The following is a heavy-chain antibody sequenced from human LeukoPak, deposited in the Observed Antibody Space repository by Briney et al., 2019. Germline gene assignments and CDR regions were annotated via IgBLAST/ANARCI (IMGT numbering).Heavy chain of an antibody. CDR2: ISYDGSNK. CDR1: GFTFSSYA. J-gene: IGHJ6*02. V-gene: IGHV3-30-3*01. D-gene: IGHD4-17*01. CDR3: ARGPTVTPYYYYYYGMDV. Sequence: PGGSLRLSCAASGFTFSSYAMHWVRQAPGKGLEWAAVISYDGSNKYYADSVKGRFTISRDNSKNTLYLQMNSLRAEDTAVYYCARGPTVTPYYYYYYGMDVWGQGTTVTVSS.